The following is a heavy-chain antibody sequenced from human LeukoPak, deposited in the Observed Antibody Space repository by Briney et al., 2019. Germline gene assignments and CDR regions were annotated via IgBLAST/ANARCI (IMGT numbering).Heavy chain of an antibody. CDR3: ARETYYYGSGRRAGDDAFDI. Sequence: GSLRLSCAASGFTFSSYAMSWIRQPPGKGLEWIGEINHSGSTNYNPSLKSRVTISVDTSKNQFSLKLSSVTAADTAVYYCARETYYYGSGRRAGDDAFDIWGQGTMVTVSS. CDR2: INHSGST. J-gene: IGHJ3*02. D-gene: IGHD3-10*01. CDR1: GFTFSSYA. V-gene: IGHV4-34*01.